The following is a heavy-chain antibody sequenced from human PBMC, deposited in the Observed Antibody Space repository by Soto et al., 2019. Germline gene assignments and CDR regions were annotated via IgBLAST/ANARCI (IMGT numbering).Heavy chain of an antibody. Sequence: EVQLLESGGGLVQPGGSLRLSCAASGFTVSSYAMSWVRQAPGKGLEWVSVISGSGSTYSADSVMGRFTISRDISKNTVYLQMNSLRAEDTAVYYCAKALRVTLTTGYFMDVWGRGTTVTVSS. CDR1: GFTVSSYA. V-gene: IGHV3-23*01. CDR2: ISGSGST. J-gene: IGHJ6*03. CDR3: AKALRVTLTTGYFMDV. D-gene: IGHD4-4*01.